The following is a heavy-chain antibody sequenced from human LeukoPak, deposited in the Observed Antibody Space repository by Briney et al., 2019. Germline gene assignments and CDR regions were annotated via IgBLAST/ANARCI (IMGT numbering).Heavy chain of an antibody. CDR1: GGSISSYY. V-gene: IGHV4-59*08. Sequence: SETLSLTCTVSGGSISSYYWSWIRQPPGKGLEWIGYIYYSGSTNYNPSLKSRVTISVDTSKNQFSLKLSSVTAADTAVYYCVRPRGGNSYDAFDIWGQGTMVTVSS. CDR2: IYYSGST. J-gene: IGHJ3*02. D-gene: IGHD4-23*01. CDR3: VRPRGGNSYDAFDI.